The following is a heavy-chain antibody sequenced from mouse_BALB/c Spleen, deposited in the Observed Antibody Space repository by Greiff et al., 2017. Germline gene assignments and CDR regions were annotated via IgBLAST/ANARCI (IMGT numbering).Heavy chain of an antibody. Sequence: EVQLVESGPGLVKPSQSLSLTCSVTGYSITSGYYWNWIRQFPGNKLEWMGYISYDGSNNYNPSLKNRISITRDTSKNQFFLKLNSVTTEDTATYYCARGGLQYYFDYWGQGTTLTVSS. CDR2: ISYDGSN. D-gene: IGHD3-1*01. CDR1: GYSITSGYY. J-gene: IGHJ2*01. V-gene: IGHV3-6*02. CDR3: ARGGLQYYFDY.